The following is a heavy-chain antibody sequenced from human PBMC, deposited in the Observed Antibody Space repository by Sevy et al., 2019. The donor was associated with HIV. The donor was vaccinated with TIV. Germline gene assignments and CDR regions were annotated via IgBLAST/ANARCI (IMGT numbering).Heavy chain of an antibody. CDR1: GFTFSSYG. J-gene: IGHJ6*02. CDR2: ILYDGSNK. D-gene: IGHD6-6*01. CDR3: ARGLAALPGYYYGMHV. Sequence: GGSLRLSCAASGFTFSSYGMHWVRQAPGKGLEWVAVILYDGSNKYYADSVKGRFTISRDNSKNTLYLQMNSLRAGDTAVYYCARGLAALPGYYYGMHVWGQGTAVTVSS. V-gene: IGHV3-30*03.